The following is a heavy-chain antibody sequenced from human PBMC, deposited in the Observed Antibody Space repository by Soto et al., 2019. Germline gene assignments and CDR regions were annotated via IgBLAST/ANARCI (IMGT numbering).Heavy chain of an antibody. V-gene: IGHV3-7*01. D-gene: IGHD6-6*01. J-gene: IGHJ4*02. CDR2: IKQDGSEK. Sequence: EVQLVESGGGLVQPGGSLRLSCAASGFTFSLYWMTWVRQAPGKGLEWVANIKQDGSEKYYVDSVKGRFTISRDNAKNSLYLQMNSLRAEDTAVYYCAADPRPQLVPIDYWGQGTLVTVST. CDR1: GFTFSLYW. CDR3: AADPRPQLVPIDY.